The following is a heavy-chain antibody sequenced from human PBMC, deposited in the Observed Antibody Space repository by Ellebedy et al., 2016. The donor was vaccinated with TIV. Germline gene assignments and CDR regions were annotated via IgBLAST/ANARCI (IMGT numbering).Heavy chain of an antibody. Sequence: AASVKVSCKASGYTFTSYGISWVRQAPGQGLEWMGWISAYNGNTNYAQKLQGRVTMTTDTSTSTAYLELRSLRSDDTAVYYCARMDGSSWYRRIDYWGQGTLVTVSS. J-gene: IGHJ4*02. CDR2: ISAYNGNT. D-gene: IGHD6-13*01. CDR1: GYTFTSYG. CDR3: ARMDGSSWYRRIDY. V-gene: IGHV1-18*01.